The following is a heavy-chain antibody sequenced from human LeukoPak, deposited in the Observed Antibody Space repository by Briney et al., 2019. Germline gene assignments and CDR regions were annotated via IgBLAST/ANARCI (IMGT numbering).Heavy chain of an antibody. Sequence: PSETLSLTCTVSGGSVSSGSYYWSWIRQPPGKGLEWIGYIYYSGSTNYNPSLKSRVTISVDTSKNQFSLKLSSVTAADTAVYYCARARVITGGIDYWGQGTLVTVSS. D-gene: IGHD3-22*01. CDR1: GGSVSSGSYY. V-gene: IGHV4-61*01. CDR3: ARARVITGGIDY. CDR2: IYYSGST. J-gene: IGHJ4*02.